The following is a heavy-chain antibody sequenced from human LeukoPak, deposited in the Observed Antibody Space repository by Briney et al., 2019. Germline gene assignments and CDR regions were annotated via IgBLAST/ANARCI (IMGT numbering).Heavy chain of an antibody. CDR1: GFTFSRYW. D-gene: IGHD6-19*01. V-gene: IGHV3-74*01. CDR2: INSEGSST. J-gene: IGHJ4*02. Sequence: GGSLRLSCAASGFTFSRYWMHWVRQAPGKGLVWVSRINSEGSSTSYADSVKGRFTISRDNAKNSLLLQMNSLRAEDTAVYYCARGLAVAGRSTSDFWGQGTLVTVSP. CDR3: ARGLAVAGRSTSDF.